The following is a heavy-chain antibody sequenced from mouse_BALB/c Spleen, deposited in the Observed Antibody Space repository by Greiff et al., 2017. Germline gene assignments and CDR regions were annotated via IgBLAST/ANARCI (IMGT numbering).Heavy chain of an antibody. Sequence: EVHLVESGGGLVQPGGSMKLSCVASGFTFSNYWMNWVRQSPEKGLEWVAEIRLKSNNYATHYAESVKGRFTISRDDSKSSVYLQMNNLRAEDTGIYYCTQLTGPYYFDYWGQGTTLTVSS. J-gene: IGHJ2*01. CDR2: IRLKSNNYAT. D-gene: IGHD4-1*01. CDR3: TQLTGPYYFDY. CDR1: GFTFSNYW. V-gene: IGHV6-6*02.